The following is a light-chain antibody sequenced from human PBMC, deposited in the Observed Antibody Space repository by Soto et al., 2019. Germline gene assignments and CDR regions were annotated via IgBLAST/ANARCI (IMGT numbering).Light chain of an antibody. CDR1: RSNIGSNT. V-gene: IGLV1-44*01. Sequence: QSVLTQPPSASGTPGQRVTISCSGSRSNIGSNTVNWYQQLPGTAPKLLIYSNNQRPSGVPDRFSGSKSGTSASLAISGLQSEDEAEYYCAVWDDSLNGWVLGGGTKLTVL. J-gene: IGLJ3*02. CDR2: SNN. CDR3: AVWDDSLNGWV.